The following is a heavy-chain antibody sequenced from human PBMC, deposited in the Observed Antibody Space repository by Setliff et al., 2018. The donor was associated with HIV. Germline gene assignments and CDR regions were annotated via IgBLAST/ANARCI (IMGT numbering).Heavy chain of an antibody. CDR1: GFTFNNNG. D-gene: IGHD3-9*01. CDR2: ITSNGGRT. Sequence: GGSLRLSCAASGFTFNNNGMSWVRQAPGKGLEWVSGITSNGGRTGYADSVKGRFTISRDNAKNSLCLQMNSLRAEDTALYYCAREPYYDILTGYLDYWGQGALVTV. CDR3: AREPYYDILTGYLDY. V-gene: IGHV3-20*04. J-gene: IGHJ4*02.